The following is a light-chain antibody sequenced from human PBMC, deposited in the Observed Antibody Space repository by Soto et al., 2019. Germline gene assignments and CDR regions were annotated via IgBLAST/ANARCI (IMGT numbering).Light chain of an antibody. J-gene: IGLJ2*01. CDR3: SSYTSSSTLV. CDR2: DVS. Sequence: QSALTQPASVSGSPGQWITISRTGTTSDVGGYNYASWYQQHPGKAPKLMIYDVSNRPSGVSNRFSGSKSGNTASLTISGLQAEDEADYYCSSYTSSSTLVFGGGTKVTVL. V-gene: IGLV2-14*01. CDR1: TSDVGGYNY.